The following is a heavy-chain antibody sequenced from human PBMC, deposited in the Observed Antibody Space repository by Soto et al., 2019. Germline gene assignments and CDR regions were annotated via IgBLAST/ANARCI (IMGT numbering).Heavy chain of an antibody. V-gene: IGHV2-26*02. Sequence: QVTLKESGPVLVKPTETLTLTCTVSGFSLSNGRMGVSWIRQPPGKPLEWLAHFFSDVERSYSASVQSRLTLSTDTSGSQVVLTMTNMDPVDTATYYCARMDGDYNYYGLDVWGQGTTVTVSS. CDR2: FFSDVER. CDR3: ARMDGDYNYYGLDV. CDR1: GFSLSNGRMG. D-gene: IGHD3-10*01. J-gene: IGHJ6*02.